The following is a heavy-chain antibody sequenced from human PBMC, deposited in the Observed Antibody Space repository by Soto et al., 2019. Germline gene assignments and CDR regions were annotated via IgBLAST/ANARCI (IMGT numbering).Heavy chain of an antibody. V-gene: IGHV4-34*01. CDR2: INHSGST. CDR3: ARGLLLDY. D-gene: IGHD3-22*01. Sequence: SETLSLTCAVYGGSFSGYYWSWIRQPPGKGLEWIGEINHSGSTNYNPSLKSRVTISVDTSKNQFSLKLSSVTAADTAVYYCARGLLLDYWGQGTLVTGS. J-gene: IGHJ4*02. CDR1: GGSFSGYY.